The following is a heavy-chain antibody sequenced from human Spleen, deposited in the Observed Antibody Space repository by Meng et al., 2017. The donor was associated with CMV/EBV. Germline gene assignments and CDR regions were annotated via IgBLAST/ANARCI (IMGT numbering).Heavy chain of an antibody. J-gene: IGHJ4*02. CDR1: GFTFSSYE. D-gene: IGHD5-18*01. CDR3: ARDRRGGYSYGSNFDY. CDR2: ISGGGSTI. V-gene: IGHV3-48*03. Sequence: GGSLRLSCAASGFTFSSYEMNWVRQAPGKGLEWLSYISGGGSTIFYADSVKGRFTISRDNAKNSLYLQMNSLRAEDTAVYYCARDRRGGYSYGSNFDYWGQGTLVTVSS.